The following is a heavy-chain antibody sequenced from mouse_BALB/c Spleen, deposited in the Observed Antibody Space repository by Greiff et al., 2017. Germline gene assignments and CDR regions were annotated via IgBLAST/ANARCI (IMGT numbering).Heavy chain of an antibody. CDR3: ARWGFITTVVAPGYFDV. Sequence: VQLKQSGAELVKPGASVKLSCTASGFNIKDTYMHWVKQRPEQGLEWIGWIDPENGNTIYDPKFQGKASITADTSSNTAYLQLSSLTSEDTAVYYCARWGFITTVVAPGYFDVWGAGTTVTVSS. CDR2: IDPENGNT. D-gene: IGHD1-1*01. CDR1: GFNIKDTY. J-gene: IGHJ1*01. V-gene: IGHV14-3*02.